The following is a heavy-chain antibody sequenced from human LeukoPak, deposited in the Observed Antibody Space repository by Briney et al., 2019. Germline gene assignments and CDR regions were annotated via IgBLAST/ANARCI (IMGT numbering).Heavy chain of an antibody. Sequence: ASVKVSCKASGGTFSSYAISWVRQAPGQGLEWMGGIIPIFGTANYAQKFQGRVTITADESTSTAYMELRSLRSDDTAVYYCASFGAGYGSGSYYYYGMDVWGQGTTVTVSS. D-gene: IGHD3-10*01. V-gene: IGHV1-69*13. CDR2: IIPIFGTA. J-gene: IGHJ6*02. CDR1: GGTFSSYA. CDR3: ASFGAGYGSGSYYYYGMDV.